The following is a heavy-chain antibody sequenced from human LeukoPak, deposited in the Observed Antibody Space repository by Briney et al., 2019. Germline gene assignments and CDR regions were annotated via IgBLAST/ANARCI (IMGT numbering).Heavy chain of an antibody. CDR1: GVSISSGTYY. V-gene: IGHV4-39*07. Sequence: PSETLSLTCTVSGVSISSGTYYWGWLRQPPGKGLEWIGSIYHSGSTYYNPSLKSRVTISVDTSKNQFSLKLSSLTAADTAVYYCARDRKYYYHMDVWGKGTTVTVSS. CDR2: IYHSGST. D-gene: IGHD1-14*01. J-gene: IGHJ6*03. CDR3: ARDRKYYYHMDV.